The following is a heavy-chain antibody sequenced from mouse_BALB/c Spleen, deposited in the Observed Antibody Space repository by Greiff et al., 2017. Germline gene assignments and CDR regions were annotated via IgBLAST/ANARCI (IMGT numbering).Heavy chain of an antibody. Sequence: EVMLVESGGGLVKPGGSLKLSCAASGFTFSSYAMSWVRQTPEKRLEWVATISSGGSYTYYPDSVKGRFTISRDNAKNTLYLQMSSLRSEDTAMYYCARRDYYGSSYNYFDYWGQGTTLTVSS. J-gene: IGHJ2*01. V-gene: IGHV5-9-1*01. CDR3: ARRDYYGSSYNYFDY. CDR1: GFTFSSYA. D-gene: IGHD1-1*01. CDR2: ISSGGSYT.